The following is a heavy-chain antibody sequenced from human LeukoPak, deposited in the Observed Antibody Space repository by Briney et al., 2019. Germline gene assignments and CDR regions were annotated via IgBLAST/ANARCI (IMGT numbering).Heavy chain of an antibody. CDR3: ARQDSELEPNWFDP. CDR1: GGSFSGYY. J-gene: IGHJ5*02. Sequence: SETLSLTCAVYGGSFSGYYWGWIRQPPGKGLEWIGSIYYSGSTYYNPSLKSRVTISVDTSKNQFSLKLSSVTAADTAVYYCARQDSELEPNWFDPWGQGTLVTVSS. D-gene: IGHD1-26*01. V-gene: IGHV4-39*01. CDR2: IYYSGST.